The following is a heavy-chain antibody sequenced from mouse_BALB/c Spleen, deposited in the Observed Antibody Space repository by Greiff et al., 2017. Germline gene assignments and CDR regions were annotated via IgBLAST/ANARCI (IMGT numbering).Heavy chain of an antibody. CDR3: TKTLSYYYGSSYYAMDY. D-gene: IGHD1-1*01. J-gene: IGHJ4*01. CDR1: GFTFSNYW. Sequence: EVQRVESGGGLVQPGGSMKLSCVASGFTFSNYWMNWVRQSPEKGLEWVAEIRLKSNNYATHYAESVKGRFTISRDDSKSSVYLQMNNLRAEDTGIYYCTKTLSYYYGSSYYAMDYWGQGTSVTVSS. CDR2: IRLKSNNYAT. V-gene: IGHV6-6*02.